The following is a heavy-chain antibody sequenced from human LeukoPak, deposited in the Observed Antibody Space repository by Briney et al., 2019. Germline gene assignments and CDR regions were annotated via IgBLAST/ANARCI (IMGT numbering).Heavy chain of an antibody. CDR2: ISDSSSDT. CDR3: ARSFQGGAFDI. J-gene: IGHJ3*02. CDR1: GFTFSSYT. D-gene: IGHD3-16*01. V-gene: IGHV3-48*01. Sequence: GGSLRLSCAVSGFTFSSYTMNWVRQAPGKGLEWVSYISDSSSDTHYADSVKGRFTISRDNAKNSLYLQMSSLRGEDTAIYYCARSFQGGAFDIWGQGIMVTVSS.